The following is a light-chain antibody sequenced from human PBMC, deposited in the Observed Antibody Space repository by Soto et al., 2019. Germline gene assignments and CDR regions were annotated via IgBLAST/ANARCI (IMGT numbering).Light chain of an antibody. CDR2: ADT. Sequence: AIQMAQSPSSLSASVGDRVTITCRASPGIGNDVGWYQQKPGKAPKLLLYADTTLQSGVPSRFSGTRSGTDFTLTISSLQPEDFATYYCLQDHNYPLTFGGGTKVEIK. CDR3: LQDHNYPLT. J-gene: IGKJ4*01. V-gene: IGKV1-6*02. CDR1: PGIGND.